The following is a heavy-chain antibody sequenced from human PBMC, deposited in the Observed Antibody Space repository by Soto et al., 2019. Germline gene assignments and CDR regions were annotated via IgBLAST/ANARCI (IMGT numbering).Heavy chain of an antibody. D-gene: IGHD4-17*01. Sequence: SETLSLTCTVSGGSISSYYWSWIRQPPGKGLEWIGYIYYSGSTNYNPSLKSRVTISVDTSKNQFSLKLSSVTAADTAVYYCARQDYGDYGNFDYWGQGTLVTVSS. CDR1: GGSISSYY. V-gene: IGHV4-59*08. CDR2: IYYSGST. CDR3: ARQDYGDYGNFDY. J-gene: IGHJ4*02.